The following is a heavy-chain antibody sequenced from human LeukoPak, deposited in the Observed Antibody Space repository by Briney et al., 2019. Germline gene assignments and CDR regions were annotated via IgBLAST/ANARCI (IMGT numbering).Heavy chain of an antibody. CDR3: AREGLDISSWQKDNWFDP. Sequence: ASVKVSCKASGYTFTGYYMHWVRQAPGQGLEWMGWINPNSGGTNYAQKFQGRVTMTRDTSNSTAYMELSRLRSDDTAVYYCAREGLDISSWQKDNWFDPWGQGTLVTVSS. V-gene: IGHV1-2*02. CDR2: INPNSGGT. D-gene: IGHD6-13*01. CDR1: GYTFTGYY. J-gene: IGHJ5*02.